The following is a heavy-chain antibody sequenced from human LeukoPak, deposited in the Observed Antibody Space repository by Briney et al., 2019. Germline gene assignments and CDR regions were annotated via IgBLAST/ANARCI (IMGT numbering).Heavy chain of an antibody. CDR1: GFTFSNYG. CDR2: ISFDGSEK. CDR3: AKDLGVRRYSYDI. V-gene: IGHV3-30*18. D-gene: IGHD5-18*01. J-gene: IGHJ4*02. Sequence: GGSLRLSCAVSGFTFSNYGFHWVRQAPGKGLEWVAGISFDGSEKHYEDSVKGRFTISRDNSKNTLDLQVNSLRAEDTAMYYCAKDLGVRRYSYDIWGQGTLVTVSS.